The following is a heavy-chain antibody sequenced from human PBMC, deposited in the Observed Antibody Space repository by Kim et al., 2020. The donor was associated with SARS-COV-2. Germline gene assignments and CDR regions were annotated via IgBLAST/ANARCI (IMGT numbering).Heavy chain of an antibody. CDR1: GFTVSSNY. CDR2: IYSGGST. V-gene: IGHV3-53*01. D-gene: IGHD2-15*01. J-gene: IGHJ2*01. Sequence: GGSLRLSCAASGFTVSSNYMSWVRQAPGKGLEWVSVIYSGGSTYYADSVKGRFTISRDNSKNTLYLQMNSLRAEDTAVYYCARDQGCSGGSCYPAPWYFDIWGRGTLVTVSS. CDR3: ARDQGCSGGSCYPAPWYFDI.